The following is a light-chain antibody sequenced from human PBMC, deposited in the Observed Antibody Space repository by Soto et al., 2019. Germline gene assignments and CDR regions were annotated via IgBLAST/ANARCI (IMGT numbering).Light chain of an antibody. Sequence: DIQMTQSPSTLSASIGDRFTITCRASQTISSWLAWYQQKPGKAPKLLIYKASTLKSGVPSRFSGSGSGTEFTLTISSLQPDDFATYYCQHYNSYSEAFGQGTKVDTK. CDR1: QTISSW. CDR2: KAS. V-gene: IGKV1-5*03. CDR3: QHYNSYSEA. J-gene: IGKJ1*01.